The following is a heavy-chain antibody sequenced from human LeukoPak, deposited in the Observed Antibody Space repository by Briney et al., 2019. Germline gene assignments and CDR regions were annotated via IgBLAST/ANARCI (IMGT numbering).Heavy chain of an antibody. J-gene: IGHJ4*02. Sequence: GGSLRLSCAASGFDLGHYEVNWVRQAPGKGLEWIAHISVRAATIYYGDSVEGRFTISRDDAKNSLFLQMNSLRVEDTAIYYCAKRGIVIRAVIIVGFHKEAYYFDYWGQGALVTVSS. D-gene: IGHD3-10*01. CDR3: AKRGIVIRAVIIVGFHKEAYYFDY. CDR2: ISVRAATI. CDR1: GFDLGHYE. V-gene: IGHV3-48*03.